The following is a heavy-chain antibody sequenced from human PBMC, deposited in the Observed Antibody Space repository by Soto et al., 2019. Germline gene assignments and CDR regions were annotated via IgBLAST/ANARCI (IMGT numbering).Heavy chain of an antibody. V-gene: IGHV4-31*03. J-gene: IGHJ6*02. D-gene: IGHD2-21*02. CDR1: GGSISSGGYY. Sequence: QVQLQESGPGLVKPSQTLSLTCTVSGGSISSGGYYWSWIRQHPGKGLEWIGYIYYSGNTYYNPSLKDRITRSVDTSKNQFSLKLSSVTAADTAVYYCARVCGGDCHYGMDVWGQGTTVTVSS. CDR3: ARVCGGDCHYGMDV. CDR2: IYYSGNT.